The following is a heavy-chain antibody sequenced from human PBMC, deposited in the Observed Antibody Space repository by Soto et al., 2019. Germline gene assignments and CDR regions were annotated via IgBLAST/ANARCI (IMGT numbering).Heavy chain of an antibody. CDR2: IYYSGSP. CDR1: GDSISPYY. D-gene: IGHD3-3*01. V-gene: IGHV4-59*08. J-gene: IGHJ6*02. CDR3: AINDYYDFWSGYFGNYYYGMDV. Sequence: LSLTCTVSGDSISPYYWTWIRQPPGKGLEWIGYIYYSGSPSYNPSLKSRVTVSVDTSKNQFSLKLSSVTAADTAVYYCAINDYYDFWSGYFGNYYYGMDVWGQGTTVTVSS.